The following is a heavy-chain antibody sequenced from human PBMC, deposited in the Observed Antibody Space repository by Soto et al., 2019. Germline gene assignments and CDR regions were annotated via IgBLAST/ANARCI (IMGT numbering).Heavy chain of an antibody. J-gene: IGHJ4*02. V-gene: IGHV3-30-3*01. D-gene: IGHD3-10*01. CDR1: GFTFGSYA. CDR3: AKGEVRGIIPSYFDY. CDR2: TSYVGSDK. Sequence: PGGSLRLSCAASGFTFGSYAMHWVRQAPGKGLEWVSVTSYVGSDKYYADSVRGRFTISRDNSKNTLYLQMNSLRPEDTAVYYCAKGEVRGIIPSYFDYWGLGTLVTVSS.